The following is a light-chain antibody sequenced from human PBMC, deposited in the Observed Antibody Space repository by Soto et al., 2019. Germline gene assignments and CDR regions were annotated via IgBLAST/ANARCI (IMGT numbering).Light chain of an antibody. CDR3: SSYTGSGTF. Sequence: QSVLTQPASVSGSPGQSIAISCTGTSSDVGGYDQVSWYQQHPGKAPELMIYAVSNRPSGVSNRFSGSKSGNTASLTISGLQAEDEADYYCSSYTGSGTFFGGGTKLTVL. V-gene: IGLV2-14*01. CDR1: SSDVGGYDQ. CDR2: AVS. J-gene: IGLJ2*01.